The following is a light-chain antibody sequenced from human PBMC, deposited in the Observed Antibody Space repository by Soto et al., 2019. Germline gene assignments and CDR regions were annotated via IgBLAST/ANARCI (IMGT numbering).Light chain of an antibody. CDR1: SSDVGGYNY. Sequence: QSALTQPRSVSGSPGQSVTISCTGTSSDVGGYNYVSWYQQHPGKAPKLMIYDVSERPSGVPDRFSGSKSGNTASLTISGLQAEDEDDYYCCSYAGSYTFVFAPGTKSPS. V-gene: IGLV2-11*01. CDR2: DVS. J-gene: IGLJ1*01. CDR3: CSYAGSYTFV.